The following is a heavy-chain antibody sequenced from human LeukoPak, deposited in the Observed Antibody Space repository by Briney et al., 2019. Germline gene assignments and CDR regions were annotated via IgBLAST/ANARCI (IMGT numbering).Heavy chain of an antibody. V-gene: IGHV3-23*01. CDR3: AKKGSSSFYFDY. CDR1: GFTFSSYS. D-gene: IGHD6-6*01. Sequence: GGSLRLSCAASGFTFSSYSMSWVRQAPGKGLEWVSASSGSGVITYYADSVKGRFTISRDNSKNTLYLQMNSLRAEDTAVYYCAKKGSSSFYFDYWGQGTLVTVSS. J-gene: IGHJ4*02. CDR2: SSGSGVIT.